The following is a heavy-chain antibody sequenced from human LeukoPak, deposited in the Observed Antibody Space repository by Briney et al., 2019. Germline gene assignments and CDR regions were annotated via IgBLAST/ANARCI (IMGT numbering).Heavy chain of an antibody. CDR1: VFTFSDYY. J-gene: IGHJ3*01. CDR3: GRDRGAGIAAAGNDGFDV. Sequence: GWALTLSCPASVFTFSDYYMIWLRQAPAKGLEGVAYINSSGSTIYYADFVRGRIIIASNNEKNLLYLQITSLRAEEAAVYYWGRDRGAGIAAAGNDGFDVWGQGTMVTVSS. D-gene: IGHD6-13*01. CDR2: INSSGSTI. V-gene: IGHV3-11*01.